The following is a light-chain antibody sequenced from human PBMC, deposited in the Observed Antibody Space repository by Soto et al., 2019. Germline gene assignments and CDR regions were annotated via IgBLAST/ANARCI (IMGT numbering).Light chain of an antibody. J-gene: IGLJ3*02. CDR2: EGN. CDR3: CSYTSSSTFV. V-gene: IGLV2-23*03. Sequence: QSVLTQPASVSGSPGQSITISCTGTSSDVGSYNLVSWYQQHPGKAPKLMIYEGNKRPSGVSNRFSGSKSGNTASLTISGLQAEDEAAYYCCSYTSSSTFVFGGGTKVTVL. CDR1: SSDVGSYNL.